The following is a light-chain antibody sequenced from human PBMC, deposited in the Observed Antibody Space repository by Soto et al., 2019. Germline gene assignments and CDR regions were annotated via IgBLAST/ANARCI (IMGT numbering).Light chain of an antibody. CDR1: QDISNY. CDR2: DAS. V-gene: IGKV1-33*01. CDR3: QQYEDLPLT. J-gene: IGKJ4*01. Sequence: DIQMTQSPSSLSASVGDRVTITCQASQDISNYLNWYQQKPGKDPKLLIFDASNVETGVPSRFSGSGSGTDFTFTIRSLQPEDAATYYCQQYEDLPLTFGGGTKVGIK.